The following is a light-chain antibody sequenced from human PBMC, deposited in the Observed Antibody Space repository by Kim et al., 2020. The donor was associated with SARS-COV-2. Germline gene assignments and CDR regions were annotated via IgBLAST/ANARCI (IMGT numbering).Light chain of an antibody. Sequence: GTKVSISSSGSSSNIGNYYVSCYQHLPGTAPKLLIYDNNERPSGIPDRFSGSKSGTSATLGISGLQTGDEADYYCGTWDTSLSAVVFGGGTQLTVL. V-gene: IGLV1-51*01. CDR2: DNN. J-gene: IGLJ3*02. CDR3: GTWDTSLSAVV. CDR1: SSNIGNYY.